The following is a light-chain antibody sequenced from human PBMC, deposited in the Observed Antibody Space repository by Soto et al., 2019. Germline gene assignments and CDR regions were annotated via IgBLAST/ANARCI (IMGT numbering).Light chain of an antibody. CDR1: QSISDW. Sequence: DIQMTQSPSTLSASVGDRVTFTCRASQSISDWLAWYQQKPGKAPKLLIYDISNLEIGVPSRFSGSGSGTEFTLTISGLQPDDFATYYCQQYNSYSFGQGTKVDIK. CDR3: QQYNSYS. V-gene: IGKV1-5*01. J-gene: IGKJ1*01. CDR2: DIS.